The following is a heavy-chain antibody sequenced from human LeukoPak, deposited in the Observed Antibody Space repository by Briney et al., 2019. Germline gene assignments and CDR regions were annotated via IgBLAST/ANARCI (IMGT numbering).Heavy chain of an antibody. CDR1: GGSISNDVYY. CDR3: ARGYYYYYMDV. CDR2: IYHSGST. Sequence: SETLSLTCTVSGGSISNDVYYWSWIRQPPGKGLEWIGYIYHSGSTYYNPSLKSRVIISVDRSKNQVSLEVSSVTAADTAVYYCARGYYYYYMDVWGKGTTVTVSS. J-gene: IGHJ6*03. V-gene: IGHV4-30-2*01.